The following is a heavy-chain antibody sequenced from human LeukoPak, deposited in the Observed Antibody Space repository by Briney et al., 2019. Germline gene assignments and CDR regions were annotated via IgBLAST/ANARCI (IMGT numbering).Heavy chain of an antibody. J-gene: IGHJ4*02. D-gene: IGHD6-13*01. CDR3: ARVGSSSWYDPWYFDY. V-gene: IGHV3-21*01. CDR1: GFTFSSYS. Sequence: GGSLRLSCAASGFTFSSYSMNWVRQAPGKGLEWVSSISNSSSYINYADSVKGRFTISRDNAKNSLYLQMNSLRAEDTAVYYCARVGSSSWYDPWYFDYWGQGTLVTVSS. CDR2: ISNSSSYI.